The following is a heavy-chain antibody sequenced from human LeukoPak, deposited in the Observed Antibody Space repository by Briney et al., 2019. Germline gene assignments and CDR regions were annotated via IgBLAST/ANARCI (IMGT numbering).Heavy chain of an antibody. CDR3: AKVGAYCSGGSCYFDY. CDR2: ISWDGGST. CDR1: GFTFDDYT. D-gene: IGHD2-15*01. V-gene: IGHV3-43*01. Sequence: GGSLRLSCAASGFTFDDYTMHWVRQAPGKGLEWVSLISWDGGSTYYADSVKGRFTISRDNSKNSLYLQMNSLRTEDTALYYCAKVGAYCSGGSCYFDYWGQGTLVTVSS. J-gene: IGHJ4*02.